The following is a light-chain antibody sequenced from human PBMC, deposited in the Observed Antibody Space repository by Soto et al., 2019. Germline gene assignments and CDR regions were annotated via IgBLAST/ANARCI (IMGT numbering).Light chain of an antibody. Sequence: VMTQSPATLSVSPGERATLSCRASQSVTTNLAWYQQKPGQAPRLLIYGASTRAANIPARFSGSGSGTEFTLTISRLQSEDFAAYYCQQYNYWPSRTFGQGTKVEIK. CDR3: QQYNYWPSRT. CDR2: GAS. V-gene: IGKV3-15*01. J-gene: IGKJ1*01. CDR1: QSVTTN.